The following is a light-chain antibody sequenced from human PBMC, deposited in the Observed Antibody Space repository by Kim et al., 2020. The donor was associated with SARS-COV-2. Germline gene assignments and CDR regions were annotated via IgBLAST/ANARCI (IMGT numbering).Light chain of an antibody. CDR2: GKN. CDR3: NSRDSSGNRWV. CDR1: SLRSNY. Sequence: ALGRTVRITCQGDSLRSNYAGWYQQKPGQAPVLVIYGKNNRPSGIPDRFSGSSSGNTASLTITGAQAEDEADYYCNSRDSSGNRWVFGGGTQLTVL. J-gene: IGLJ3*02. V-gene: IGLV3-19*01.